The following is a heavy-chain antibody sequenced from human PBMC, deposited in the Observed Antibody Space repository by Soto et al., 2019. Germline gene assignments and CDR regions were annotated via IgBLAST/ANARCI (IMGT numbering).Heavy chain of an antibody. CDR2: ISYDGSNK. CDR3: AKDPGPIVATSLDY. J-gene: IGHJ4*02. D-gene: IGHD5-12*01. Sequence: PGGSLRLSCAASGFTFSSYGMHWVRQAPGKGLEWVAVISYDGSNKYYADSVKGRFTISRDNSKNTLYLQMNSLRAEDTAVYYCAKDPGPIVATSLDYWGQGTLVTVSS. V-gene: IGHV3-30*18. CDR1: GFTFSSYG.